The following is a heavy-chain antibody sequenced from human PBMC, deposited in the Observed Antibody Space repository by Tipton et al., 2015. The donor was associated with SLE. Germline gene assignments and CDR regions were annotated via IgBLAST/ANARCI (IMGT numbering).Heavy chain of an antibody. CDR2: ISAYNGNT. CDR3: AREATAMGPFDY. J-gene: IGHJ4*02. D-gene: IGHD5-18*01. Sequence: QSGPEVKKPGASVKVSCKASDYTFSSHGISWVRQAPGQGPEWMGWISAYNGNTNYAQKLQGRVTMTTDTSTSTAYMELRSLRSDDTAVYYCAREATAMGPFDYWGQGTLVTVSS. CDR1: DYTFSSHG. V-gene: IGHV1-18*01.